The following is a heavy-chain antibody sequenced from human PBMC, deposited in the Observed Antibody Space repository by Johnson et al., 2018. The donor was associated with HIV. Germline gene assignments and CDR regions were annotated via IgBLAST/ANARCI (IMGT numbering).Heavy chain of an antibody. V-gene: IGHV3-23*04. J-gene: IGHJ3*02. CDR3: AKSPGKDHGGNSGGFDI. Sequence: VQLVESGGGLVQPGGSLRVSCAASGFTFSSYAMSWVRQAPGKRLEWVSAISGSGGSTYYADSVRGRFTISRDNSKNTVYLQMNSLRVEDTAVYYCAKSPGKDHGGNSGGFDIWGQGTMVTVSS. CDR1: GFTFSSYA. D-gene: IGHD4/OR15-4a*01. CDR2: ISGSGGST.